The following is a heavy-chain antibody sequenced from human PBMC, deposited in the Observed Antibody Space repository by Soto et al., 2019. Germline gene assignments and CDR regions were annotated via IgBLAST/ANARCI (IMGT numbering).Heavy chain of an antibody. V-gene: IGHV3-73*01. CDR2: IRKKANNYAT. J-gene: IGHJ4*02. CDR3: SANDHDDHTNFDQ. D-gene: IGHD3-16*01. Sequence: EVQLVESGGGLVQPGGSLKLSCAVSGLTFSGSAMHWVRQASGKGLEWVGHIRKKANNYATAYAASVKGRFTISREYSKNTAYLQMNSLKSEDTAVYYCSANDHDDHTNFDQWGQGTVVTVSS. CDR1: GLTFSGSA.